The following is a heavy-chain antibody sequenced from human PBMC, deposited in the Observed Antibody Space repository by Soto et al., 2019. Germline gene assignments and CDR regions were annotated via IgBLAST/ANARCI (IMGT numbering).Heavy chain of an antibody. CDR2: MNPNSGET. J-gene: IGHJ5*02. Sequence: QEQLVQSGAEVKKPGASVKVSCKTSGYTFTDYDINWVRQATGQGLEWIGWMNPNSGETGYAQKFQGRGTMTRSASLSTAYLELSSLRSEDTAVYYCARVAVAARPRWYNWFGPWGQGALVTVSS. V-gene: IGHV1-8*01. CDR3: ARVAVAARPRWYNWFGP. CDR1: GYTFTDYD. D-gene: IGHD2-15*01.